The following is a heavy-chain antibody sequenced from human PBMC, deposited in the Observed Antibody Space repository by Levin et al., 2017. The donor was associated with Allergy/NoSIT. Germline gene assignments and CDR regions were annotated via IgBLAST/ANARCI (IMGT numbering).Heavy chain of an antibody. Sequence: GASVKVSCKASGGPFSSFLISWVRQAPGQGLEWMGGITPLLGSANYAQKFQDRVTITADESTSTAYMELRSLTSDETAVYLCATSVFGEFGDDYWGQGTLVTVSS. D-gene: IGHD3-10*02. J-gene: IGHJ4*02. CDR1: GGPFSSFL. CDR2: ITPLLGSA. CDR3: ATSVFGEFGDDY. V-gene: IGHV1-69*13.